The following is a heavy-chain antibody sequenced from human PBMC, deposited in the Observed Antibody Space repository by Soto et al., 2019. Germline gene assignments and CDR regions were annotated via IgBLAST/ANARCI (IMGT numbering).Heavy chain of an antibody. V-gene: IGHV3-74*01. CDR3: ARVGLAAATDY. Sequence: PGGSLRLSCAASGFTFSSYLMHWVRQAPGKGLVWVSRINTDGSSTSYADSVRGRFTISRDNAKNTVYLQMNSLSAEDTAVYYCARVGLAAATDYWGQGTLVTVSS. CDR1: GFTFSSYL. J-gene: IGHJ4*02. CDR2: INTDGSST. D-gene: IGHD2-2*01.